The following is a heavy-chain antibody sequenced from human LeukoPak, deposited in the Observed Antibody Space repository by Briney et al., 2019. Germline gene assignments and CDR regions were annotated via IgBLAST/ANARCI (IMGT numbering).Heavy chain of an antibody. Sequence: ASVKVSCKVSGYTLTELSMHWVRQAPGKGLEWMGGFDPEDGETIYAQKFQGRVTMTEDTSTDTAYMELSSLRSEDTAVYYCATAPHIAAQNYYYYMDVWGKGTTVTVSS. CDR1: GYTLTELS. CDR3: ATAPHIAAQNYYYYMDV. J-gene: IGHJ6*03. D-gene: IGHD6-6*01. V-gene: IGHV1-24*01. CDR2: FDPEDGET.